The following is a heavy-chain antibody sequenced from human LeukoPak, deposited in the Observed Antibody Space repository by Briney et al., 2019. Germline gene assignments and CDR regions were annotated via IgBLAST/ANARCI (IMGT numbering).Heavy chain of an antibody. CDR2: ISAYNGNT. CDR3: ARDCSGSSCYWIH. Sequence: ASVKVSCKASGYTFSSYGISWVRQAPGQGLEWLGYISAYNGNTDYAQKVQGRITMTTDTSTSTAYMEMRSLRSDDTAVYYCARDCSGSSCYWIHWGQGTLVTVSS. J-gene: IGHJ4*02. V-gene: IGHV1-18*01. D-gene: IGHD2-15*01. CDR1: GYTFSSYG.